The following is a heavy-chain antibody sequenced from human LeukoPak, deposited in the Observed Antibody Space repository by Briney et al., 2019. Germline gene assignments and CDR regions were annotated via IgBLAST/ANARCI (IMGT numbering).Heavy chain of an antibody. CDR3: ARAGGNRNYYYYGMDV. V-gene: IGHV1-69*01. J-gene: IGHJ6*02. D-gene: IGHD1-14*01. CDR1: GGTFSSYA. CDR2: IIPIFGTA. Sequence: GASVKVSCKASGGTFSSYAISWVRQAPGQGLEWMGGIIPIFGTANYAQKFQGRVTITADESTSTAYMELSSLRSEDTAVYYCARAGGNRNYYYYGMDVWGQGTTVTVSS.